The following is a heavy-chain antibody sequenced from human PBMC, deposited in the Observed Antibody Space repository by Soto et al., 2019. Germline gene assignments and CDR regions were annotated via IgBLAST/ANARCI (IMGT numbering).Heavy chain of an antibody. CDR1: GGSISRSY. Sequence: SETLSLTCTVSGGSISRSYWSWIRQPPGKGLEWIGFIYDSGSTNYNPSLKSRVTISGDTSKNQFSLKLSSVTAADTAVYYCARQGRYSSGWYFDYWGQGTLVTVSS. V-gene: IGHV4-59*08. CDR2: IYDSGST. D-gene: IGHD6-19*01. CDR3: ARQGRYSSGWYFDY. J-gene: IGHJ4*02.